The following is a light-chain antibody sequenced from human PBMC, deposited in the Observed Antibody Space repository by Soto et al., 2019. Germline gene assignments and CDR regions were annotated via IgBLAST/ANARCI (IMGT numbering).Light chain of an antibody. V-gene: IGKV3-15*01. CDR1: QSVSGN. CDR3: QQYNNWPRT. Sequence: EIVMTQSPATLSVSPGERATLSCRASQSVSGNLAWYQQKPGQAPRLLIYGASARATGIPARFSGSGSGTEFTLTISSLQSEDFAVYYCQQYNNWPRTFGQGTKVEIK. CDR2: GAS. J-gene: IGKJ1*01.